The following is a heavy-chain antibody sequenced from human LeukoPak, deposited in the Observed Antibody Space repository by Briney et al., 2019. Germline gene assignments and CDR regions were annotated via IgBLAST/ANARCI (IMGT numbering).Heavy chain of an antibody. CDR2: INWKTGNG. V-gene: IGHV3-9*01. J-gene: IGHJ2*01. D-gene: IGHD5-24*01. CDR1: GFNFDDYA. CDR3: TRRAARWQFDL. Sequence: GRSLRLSCAVSGFNFDDYAMHWVRQAPGRGLEWVSGINWKTGNGIYADSVKGRFTISKDNAKNSLYLQMSSLRAEDTALYYCTRRAARWQFDLWGRGTLLTVSS.